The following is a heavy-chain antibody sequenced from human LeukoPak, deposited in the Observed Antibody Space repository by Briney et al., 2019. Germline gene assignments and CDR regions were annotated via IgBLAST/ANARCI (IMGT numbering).Heavy chain of an antibody. J-gene: IGHJ5*02. Sequence: PGGSLRLSCAASGFTFSAYGMTWVRQAPGKGLEWVSAISGSGGSTYYADSVKGRFTISRDNSKNTLYLQMNSLRAEDTAVYYCAKDPTMVRGAQLRDQFDPWGQGTLVTVSS. D-gene: IGHD3-10*01. CDR1: GFTFSAYG. V-gene: IGHV3-23*01. CDR2: ISGSGGST. CDR3: AKDPTMVRGAQLRDQFDP.